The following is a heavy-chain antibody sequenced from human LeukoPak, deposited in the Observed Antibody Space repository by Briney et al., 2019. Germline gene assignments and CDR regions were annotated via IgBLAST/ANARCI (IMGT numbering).Heavy chain of an antibody. CDR2: IYSGGAI. CDR1: GFAVGSNY. J-gene: IGHJ3*02. V-gene: IGHV3-53*01. D-gene: IGHD4-17*01. Sequence: PGGSLRLSCVASGFAVGSNYMSWVRQAPGKGLEWVSLIYSGGAIRYADSVKGRFTISRDSSKNTLFLQMNDLTVEDTAVYYCTRDRNWRVTTDYYDVFDIWGQGTMVTVSS. CDR3: TRDRNWRVTTDYYDVFDI.